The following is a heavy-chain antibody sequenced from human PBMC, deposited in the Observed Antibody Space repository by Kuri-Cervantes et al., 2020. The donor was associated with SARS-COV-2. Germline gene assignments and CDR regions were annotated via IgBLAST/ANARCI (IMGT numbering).Heavy chain of an antibody. Sequence: SETLSLTCTVSGGTISGGGYYRSWIRQPPGKGLEWIGSIYYSGCTYYNSSLKSRVTISVDTSKNQFSLKLSSVTAADTAVYYCARQMMSSITIFGVVITRNWFDPWGQGTLVTVSS. D-gene: IGHD3-3*01. V-gene: IGHV4-39*01. CDR2: IYYSGCT. J-gene: IGHJ5*02. CDR3: ARQMMSSITIFGVVITRNWFDP. CDR1: GGTISGGGYY.